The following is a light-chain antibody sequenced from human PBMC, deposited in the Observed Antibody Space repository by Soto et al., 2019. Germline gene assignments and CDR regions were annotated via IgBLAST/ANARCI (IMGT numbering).Light chain of an antibody. CDR3: QQYGSSPS. CDR2: DAS. J-gene: IGKJ1*01. Sequence: EIVLTQSPGTLSLSPGERATLSCRASQSVSSYLAWYQQKPGQAPRLLIYDASSRATGIPDRFSGGGSGTDFTLTISRLDPEDFAVYYCQQYGSSPSFGQGTKVDIK. CDR1: QSVSSY. V-gene: IGKV3-20*01.